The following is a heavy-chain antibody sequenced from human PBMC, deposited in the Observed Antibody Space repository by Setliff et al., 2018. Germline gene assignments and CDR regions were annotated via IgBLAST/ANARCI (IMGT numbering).Heavy chain of an antibody. V-gene: IGHV3-48*04. D-gene: IGHD2-2*01. Sequence: GGSLRLSCAASGFTFSTYGLNWVRQAPGKGLEWISYLNNDGTTIYYADSVRGRFTISRDNARDSLYLQRNSLRAEDTAVYYCVRDTTSGWMLTNWGQGTLVTVSS. CDR3: VRDTTSGWMLTN. J-gene: IGHJ4*02. CDR1: GFTFSTYG. CDR2: LNNDGTTI.